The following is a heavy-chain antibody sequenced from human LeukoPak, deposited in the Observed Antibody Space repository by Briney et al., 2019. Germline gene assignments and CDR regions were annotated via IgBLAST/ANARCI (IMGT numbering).Heavy chain of an antibody. CDR1: GGSINNYY. Sequence: KPSVTLSLTCTVSGGSINNYYWSWIRQPPGKGLEWIGYIYYTGSTNYNPSLKSRVTISVDTSKSHFSLKMSTLTAADTAVYYCARHRGSGYPYFDYWGQGTLVTVSS. V-gene: IGHV4-59*01. D-gene: IGHD3-22*01. J-gene: IGHJ4*02. CDR3: ARHRGSGYPYFDY. CDR2: IYYTGST.